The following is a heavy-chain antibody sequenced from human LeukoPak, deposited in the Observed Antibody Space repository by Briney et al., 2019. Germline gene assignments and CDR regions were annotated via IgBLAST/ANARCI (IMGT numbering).Heavy chain of an antibody. D-gene: IGHD6-13*01. Sequence: ASVKVSFKASGYTFTNYGISWVRQAPGQGPEWMGWISAYSGHTNYAQKLQGRVAMTTDTSTSTAYMELRSLRSGDTAVYYCARDNHSGSWSWFDPWGQGTLVSVSA. CDR1: GYTFTNYG. CDR2: ISAYSGHT. V-gene: IGHV1-18*01. CDR3: ARDNHSGSWSWFDP. J-gene: IGHJ5*02.